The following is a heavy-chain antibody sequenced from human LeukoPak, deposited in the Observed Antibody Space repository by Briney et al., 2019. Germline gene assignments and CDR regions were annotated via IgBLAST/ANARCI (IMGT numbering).Heavy chain of an antibody. V-gene: IGHV5-51*03. CDR3: ATTLYSGIYGDAFDI. CDR1: GYSFTNYW. CDR2: MYPGDSEI. D-gene: IGHD1-26*01. J-gene: IGHJ3*02. Sequence: PGGSLKISCQGSGYSFTNYWIGWVRQMPGKGLEWMGIMYPGDSEIRYSPSFQSQVTISADKSISIAYLQWSSLKASDTAMYYCATTLYSGIYGDAFDIWGQGTVVTVSS.